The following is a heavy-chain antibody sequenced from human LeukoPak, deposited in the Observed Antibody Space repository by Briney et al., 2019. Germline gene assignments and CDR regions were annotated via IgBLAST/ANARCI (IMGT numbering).Heavy chain of an antibody. V-gene: IGHV3-53*01. CDR3: ARDVSSSWYGAFDI. CDR1: GFTVRSNY. CDR2: IYSGGST. Sequence: GGSLRLSCAASGFTVRSNYMSWVRQAPGKGLEWVSVIYSGGSTYYADSVKGRFTISRDNSKNTLYLQMNSLRAEDTAVYYCARDVSSSWYGAFDIWGQGTMVTVSS. J-gene: IGHJ3*02. D-gene: IGHD6-13*01.